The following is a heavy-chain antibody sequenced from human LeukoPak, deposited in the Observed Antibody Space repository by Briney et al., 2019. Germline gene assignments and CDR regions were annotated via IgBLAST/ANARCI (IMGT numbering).Heavy chain of an antibody. V-gene: IGHV4-59*01. Sequence: SETLSLTCTVSGGSISSYYWSWIRQPPGKGLEWIGYIYYSGSTNYNPSLKSRVTISVDTSKNQFSLKLSSVTAADTAVYYCARDRIGWYNLRAFDIWGQGTMVTVSS. CDR2: IYYSGST. D-gene: IGHD6-19*01. CDR3: ARDRIGWYNLRAFDI. CDR1: GGSISSYY. J-gene: IGHJ3*02.